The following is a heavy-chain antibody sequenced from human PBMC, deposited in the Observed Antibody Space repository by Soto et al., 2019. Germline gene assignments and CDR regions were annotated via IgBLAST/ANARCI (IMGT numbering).Heavy chain of an antibody. CDR3: ARGPSSWYRSWFYYYYGMDV. J-gene: IGHJ6*02. V-gene: IGHV4-34*01. CDR1: DGYFSGFY. CDR2: INHSGST. D-gene: IGHD6-13*01. Sequence: SETMSLTSAVYDGYFSGFYWSWIRQPPGKGQEWIGEINHSGSTNYNPSLKSRVTISVDTSKNQFSLKLSSVTAADTAVYYCARGPSSWYRSWFYYYYGMDVWGQGTTVTVSS.